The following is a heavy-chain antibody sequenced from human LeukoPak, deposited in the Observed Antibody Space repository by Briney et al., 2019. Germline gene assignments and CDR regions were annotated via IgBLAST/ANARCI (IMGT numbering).Heavy chain of an antibody. Sequence: GGSLKLSCAASGFTFSAFHMHWVRQASGKGLECVGRITTKANSYATAYAASVKGRFTVSRDDSKNTAYLQMSSLKTEDTAVYYCTTYTSGHYWGQGTLVTVSP. CDR3: TTYTSGHY. J-gene: IGHJ4*02. D-gene: IGHD6-19*01. V-gene: IGHV3-73*01. CDR2: ITTKANSYAT. CDR1: GFTFSAFH.